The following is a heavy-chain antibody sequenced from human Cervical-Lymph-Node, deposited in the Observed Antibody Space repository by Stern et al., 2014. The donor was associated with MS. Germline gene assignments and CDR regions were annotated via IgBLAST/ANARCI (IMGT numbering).Heavy chain of an antibody. Sequence: QVQLQQWGAGLLKPSETLSLTCAVYGDSFSGYFWNWIRQLPEKGLEWIGEISHSGTANYNPSLKSRVTLSVDTSAKQFSLKLSSVSGADTAVYYCARGHTXVDPWGQGTLVTVSS. CDR2: ISHSGTA. V-gene: IGHV4-34*01. CDR1: GDSFSGYF. J-gene: IGHJ5*02. CDR3: ARGHTXVDP.